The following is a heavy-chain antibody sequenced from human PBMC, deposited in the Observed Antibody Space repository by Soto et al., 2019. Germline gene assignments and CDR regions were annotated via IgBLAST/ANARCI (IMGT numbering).Heavy chain of an antibody. CDR2: IYYSGST. V-gene: IGHV4-31*02. D-gene: IGHD3-3*01. CDR3: ARGPSRDFEGHNWFDP. J-gene: IGHJ5*02. Sequence: TVSGGSISSGGYYWSWIRQHPGKGLEWIGYIYYSGSTYYNPSLNSRVTISVDTSNNQFSLKLSSVTAADTAVYYCARGPSRDFEGHNWFDPWGQGTLVTVSS. CDR1: GGSISSGGYY.